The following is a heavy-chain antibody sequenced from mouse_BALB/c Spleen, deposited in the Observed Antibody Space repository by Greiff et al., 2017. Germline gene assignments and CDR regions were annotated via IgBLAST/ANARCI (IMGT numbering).Heavy chain of an antibody. Sequence: QVQLQQSGAELVRPGPSVKMSCKAAGYTFTNYWVGWVKQRPGHGLEWLGDIYPGGGDTNYNEMFKGKATLTADTSSSTAYMRLSSLTSEDSFICYAERELIMDYWGQGTTVTVSS. J-gene: IGHJ2*01. V-gene: IGHV1-63*02. D-gene: IGHD2-4*01. CDR2: IYPGGGDT. CDR1: GYTFTNYW. CDR3: ERELIMDY.